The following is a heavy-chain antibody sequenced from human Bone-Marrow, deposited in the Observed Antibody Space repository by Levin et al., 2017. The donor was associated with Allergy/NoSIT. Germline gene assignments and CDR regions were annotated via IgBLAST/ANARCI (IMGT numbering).Heavy chain of an antibody. CDR3: ARVPVLYRTANFDY. Sequence: SETLSLTCAVSGSSISSGYYWGWIRQPPGKGLEWIGSIYHSGSTYYNPSLKSRVTISVDTSKNQFSLKLSSVTAADTAVYYCARVPVLYRTANFDYWGQGTLVTVSS. CDR2: IYHSGST. D-gene: IGHD1-1*01. V-gene: IGHV4-38-2*01. J-gene: IGHJ4*02. CDR1: GSSISSGYY.